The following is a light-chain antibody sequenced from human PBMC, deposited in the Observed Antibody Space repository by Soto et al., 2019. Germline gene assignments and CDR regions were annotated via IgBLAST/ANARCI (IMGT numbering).Light chain of an antibody. CDR2: DAS. V-gene: IGKV1-5*01. CDR1: QSISSW. J-gene: IGKJ5*01. Sequence: DIQMTQSPSTLSASVGDRVTITCRASQSISSWLAWYQQKPGKAPKLLIYDASSLESGVPSRFSGSGSGTEFTLTISRLEAEDFAVYYCQQNVSPPITFGQGTRLEI. CDR3: QQNVSPPIT.